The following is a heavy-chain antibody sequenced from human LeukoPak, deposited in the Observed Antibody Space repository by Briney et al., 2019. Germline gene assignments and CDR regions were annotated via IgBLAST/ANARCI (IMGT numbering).Heavy chain of an antibody. CDR3: AREGTYGYYFDY. CDR2: ISSSGSTI. V-gene: IGHV3-48*03. CDR1: GFTFSSCE. J-gene: IGHJ4*02. D-gene: IGHD3-10*01. Sequence: TGGSLRLSCAASGFTFSSCEMNWVRQAPGKGLEWVSYISSSGSTIYYADSVKGRFTISRDNAKNSLFLQVNSLRAEDTALYFCAREGTYGYYFDYWGQGTLVTVSS.